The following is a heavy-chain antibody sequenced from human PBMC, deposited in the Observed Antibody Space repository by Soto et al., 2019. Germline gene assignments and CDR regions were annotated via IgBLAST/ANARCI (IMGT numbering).Heavy chain of an antibody. Sequence: QVQLVESGGGVAQPGRSLRLSCAASGFTFSSYAMHWVRQAPGKGLEWVAVISYDGSNKYYADSVKGRFTISRDNSKNTLYLQMNSLRAEDTAVYYCARDFVIVGATRGSDWGQGTLVTVSS. CDR1: GFTFSSYA. J-gene: IGHJ4*02. D-gene: IGHD1-26*01. CDR2: ISYDGSNK. V-gene: IGHV3-30-3*01. CDR3: ARDFVIVGATRGSD.